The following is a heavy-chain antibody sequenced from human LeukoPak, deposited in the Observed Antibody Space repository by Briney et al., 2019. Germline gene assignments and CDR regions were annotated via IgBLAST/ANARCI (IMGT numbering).Heavy chain of an antibody. CDR1: GNSISTFYY. Sequence: PSETLSLTCAVAGNSISTFYYWGWIRQPPGKGLEWIGYIYYSGSTNYNPSLKSRVTISVDTSKNQFSLKLSSVTAADTAVYYCASYKRNAFDIWGQGTMVTVSS. V-gene: IGHV4-59*01. J-gene: IGHJ3*02. CDR3: ASYKRNAFDI. D-gene: IGHD1-1*01. CDR2: IYYSGST.